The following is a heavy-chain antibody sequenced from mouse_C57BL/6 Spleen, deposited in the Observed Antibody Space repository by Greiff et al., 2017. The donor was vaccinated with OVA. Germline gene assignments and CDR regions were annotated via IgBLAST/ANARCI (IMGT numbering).Heavy chain of an antibody. D-gene: IGHD3-3*01. CDR2: SRNKANDYTT. CDR1: GFTFSDFY. J-gene: IGHJ4*01. CDR3: ARDGGPGAMDY. Sequence: EVQRVESGGGLVQSGRSLRLSCATSGFTFSDFYMEWVRQAPGKGLEWIAASRNKANDYTTEYSASVKGRFIVSRDTSQSILYLQMNALRAEDTAIYYCARDGGPGAMDYWGQGTSVTVSS. V-gene: IGHV7-1*01.